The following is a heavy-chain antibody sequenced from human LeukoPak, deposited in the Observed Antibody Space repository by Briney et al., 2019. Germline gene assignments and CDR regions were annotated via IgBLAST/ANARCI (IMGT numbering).Heavy chain of an antibody. CDR3: ARVDPPSVGLRLGELSSYFDY. Sequence: ASVKVSCKASGYTFTSYGISWVRQAPGQGLEWMGWISAYNGNTNYARKLQGRVTMTTDTSTSTAYMELRSLRSDDTAVYYCARVDPPSVGLRLGELSSYFDYWGQGTLVTVSS. J-gene: IGHJ4*02. CDR1: GYTFTSYG. V-gene: IGHV1-18*01. D-gene: IGHD3-16*02. CDR2: ISAYNGNT.